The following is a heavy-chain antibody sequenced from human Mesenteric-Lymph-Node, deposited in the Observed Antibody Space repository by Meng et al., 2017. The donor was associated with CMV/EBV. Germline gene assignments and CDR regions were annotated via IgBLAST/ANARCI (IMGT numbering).Heavy chain of an antibody. CDR1: GYTFTSYG. CDR3: ALGTTVTNYYYGMDV. V-gene: IGHV1-24*01. Sequence: ASVKVSCKASGYTFTSYGISWVRQAPGKGLEWMGGFDPEDGETIYAQKFQGRVTMTEDTSTDTAYMELSSLRSEDTAVYYCALGTTVTNYYYGMDVWGQGTTVTVSS. CDR2: FDPEDGET. J-gene: IGHJ6*02. D-gene: IGHD4-11*01.